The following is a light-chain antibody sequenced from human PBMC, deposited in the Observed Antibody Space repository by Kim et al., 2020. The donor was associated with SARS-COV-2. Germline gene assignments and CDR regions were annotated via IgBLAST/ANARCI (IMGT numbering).Light chain of an antibody. CDR2: IAS. V-gene: IGKV1-9*01. Sequence: IQLTQSPSSLSASVGDRVTITCRASQGISSHLAWYQQKPGKAPQLLIYIASTLQSGVPSRFSGSVSGTDFTLTTSSLQPEDFATYYCQQLNVYPLTFGGGTKVDIK. CDR3: QQLNVYPLT. CDR1: QGISSH. J-gene: IGKJ4*01.